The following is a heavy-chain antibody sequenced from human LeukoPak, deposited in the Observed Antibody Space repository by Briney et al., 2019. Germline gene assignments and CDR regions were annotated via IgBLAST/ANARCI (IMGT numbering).Heavy chain of an antibody. D-gene: IGHD3-9*01. V-gene: IGHV1-2*02. CDR2: INPNSGGT. CDR3: ASGRYDILSYNWFDP. CDR1: GYTFTGYY. J-gene: IGHJ5*02. Sequence: VASVKVSCKASGYTFTGYYMHWVRQAPGQGLEWMGWINPNSGGTNCAQKFQGRVTMTRDTSISTAYMELSRLRSDDTAVYYCASGRYDILSYNWFDPWGQGTLVTVSS.